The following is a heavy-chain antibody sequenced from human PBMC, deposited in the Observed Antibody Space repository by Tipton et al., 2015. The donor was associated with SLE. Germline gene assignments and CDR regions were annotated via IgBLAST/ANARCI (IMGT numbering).Heavy chain of an antibody. D-gene: IGHD5-12*01. V-gene: IGHV3-48*03. CDR3: ARGGVYSGYKNYVDY. Sequence: SLRLSCAASGFTFSSYEMNWVRQAPGKGLEWVSYISSSGSTIYYADSVKGRFTISRDNAKNSLYLQMNSLRAEDTAVYYCARGGVYSGYKNYVDYWGQGTLVTVSS. J-gene: IGHJ4*02. CDR2: ISSSGSTI. CDR1: GFTFSSYE.